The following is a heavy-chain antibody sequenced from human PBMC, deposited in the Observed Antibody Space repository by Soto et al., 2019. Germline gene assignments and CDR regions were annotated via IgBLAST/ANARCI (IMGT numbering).Heavy chain of an antibody. CDR3: ARDHSGSYTFKDYYYGMDV. Sequence: EVQLVESGGGLVQPGGSLRLSCAASGFTFSSYSMNWVRQAPGKGLEWVSYISSSSSTIYYADSVKGRFTISRDNAKNSLYLQMNSLRDEDTAVYYCARDHSGSYTFKDYYYGMDVWGQGTTVTVSS. CDR2: ISSSSSTI. V-gene: IGHV3-48*02. J-gene: IGHJ6*02. CDR1: GFTFSSYS. D-gene: IGHD1-26*01.